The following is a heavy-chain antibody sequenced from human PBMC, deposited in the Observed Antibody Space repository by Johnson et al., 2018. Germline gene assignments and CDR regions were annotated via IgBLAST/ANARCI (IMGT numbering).Heavy chain of an antibody. D-gene: IGHD6-19*01. V-gene: IGHV4-61*02. Sequence: VQLQESGPGLVKPAQTLSLIGTVSGGSISSGSHYWSWIRQPAGKGLEWIGRINPSGSTKYNPSLKSRVTMSLDTSKNQFSLKLSSVTAADTAVYYCARGSYSSGWYEYFQIWGQGTLVTVSS. J-gene: IGHJ1*01. CDR1: GGSISSGSHY. CDR2: INPSGST. CDR3: ARGSYSSGWYEYFQI.